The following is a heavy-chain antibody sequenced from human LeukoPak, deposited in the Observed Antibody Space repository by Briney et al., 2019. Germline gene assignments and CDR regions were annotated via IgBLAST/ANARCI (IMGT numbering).Heavy chain of an antibody. D-gene: IGHD6-19*01. CDR2: IKQDGSEK. J-gene: IGHJ4*02. CDR1: GFTFSSYW. CDR3: ARDPGIAVADYYFDH. Sequence: GGSLRLSCAASGFTFSSYWMSWVRQAPGKGLEWVANIKQDGSEKYYVDSVRGRFTISRDNAKNSLYLQMNSLRAEDTAVYYCARDPGIAVADYYFDHWGQGTLVTVSS. V-gene: IGHV3-7*01.